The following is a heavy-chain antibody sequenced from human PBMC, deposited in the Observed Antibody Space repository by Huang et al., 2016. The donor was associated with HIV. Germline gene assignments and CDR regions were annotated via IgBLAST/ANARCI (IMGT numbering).Heavy chain of an antibody. CDR1: GYTFTTYN. Sequence: QVQLVQSGAEVKKPGASVKVSCKTSGYTFTTYNINWVRQAPGRGLEWIGWIIPDNGNTNYAQRGQGRVTMTTDTSTTTAYMELRSLRSDDTAVYFCARQGFGRNDAFDIWGQGTMVSVSS. CDR3: ARQGFGRNDAFDI. CDR2: IIPDNGNT. D-gene: IGHD3-10*01. J-gene: IGHJ3*02. V-gene: IGHV1-18*01.